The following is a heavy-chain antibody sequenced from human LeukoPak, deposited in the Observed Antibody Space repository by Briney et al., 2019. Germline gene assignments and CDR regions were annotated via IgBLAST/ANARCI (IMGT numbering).Heavy chain of an antibody. CDR3: ARGSSYCSGGSCYSDYWYFDL. D-gene: IGHD2-15*01. CDR1: GGSISSGGYY. V-gene: IGHV4-31*03. CDR2: IYYSGST. Sequence: SETLSLTCTVSGGSISSGGYYWSWIRQHPRKGLEWIGYIYYSGSTYYNPSLKSRVTISVDTSKNQFSLKLSSVTAADTAVYYCARGSSYCSGGSCYSDYWYFDLWGRGTLVTVSS. J-gene: IGHJ2*01.